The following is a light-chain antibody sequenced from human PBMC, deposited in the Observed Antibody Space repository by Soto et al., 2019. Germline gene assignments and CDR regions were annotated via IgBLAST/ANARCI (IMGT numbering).Light chain of an antibody. Sequence: EIVMTQSPATLSVSPGERATLSCRSSQSVSSNLAWYQQKPGQAPRLLIYGASTRATGIPARFSGSGSGTEFTLTISILQSEDFAVYYCQQYNNWPGYTFGQGTTLEIK. CDR1: QSVSSN. V-gene: IGKV3-15*01. CDR3: QQYNNWPGYT. CDR2: GAS. J-gene: IGKJ2*01.